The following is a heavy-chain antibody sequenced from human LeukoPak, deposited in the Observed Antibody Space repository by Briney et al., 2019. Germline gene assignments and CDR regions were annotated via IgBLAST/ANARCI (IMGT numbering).Heavy chain of an antibody. V-gene: IGHV3-15*01. CDR1: GFTFSNAW. CDR3: TTPGYPAYSSSWSAGDDY. D-gene: IGHD6-13*01. CDR2: IKSKTDGGTT. J-gene: IGHJ4*02. Sequence: GGSLRLSCAASGFTFSNAWMSWVRQAPGKGLEWVGRIKSKTDGGTTDYAAPVKGRFTISRDDSKNTLYLQMNSLKTEDTAVYYCTTPGYPAYSSSWSAGDDYWGQGTLVTVSS.